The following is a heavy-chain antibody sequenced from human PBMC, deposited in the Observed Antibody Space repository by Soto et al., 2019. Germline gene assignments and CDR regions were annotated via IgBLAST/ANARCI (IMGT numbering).Heavy chain of an antibody. D-gene: IGHD3-10*01. CDR1: GYGVSFG. CDR2: ISASDGSS. J-gene: IGHJ4*02. CDR3: APCYFGSGSYYRFDT. Sequence: ASGKVSCKASGYGVSFGFSWVRQATGQGLEWMGWISASDGSSNSAQKFRPRIALTTDTSTNTAYMELLSLTSDDTAVYFCAPCYFGSGSYYRFDTWGQGTLVTVS. V-gene: IGHV1-18*01.